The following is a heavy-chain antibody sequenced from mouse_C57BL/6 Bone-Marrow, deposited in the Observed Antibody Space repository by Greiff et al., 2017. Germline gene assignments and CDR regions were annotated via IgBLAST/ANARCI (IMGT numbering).Heavy chain of an antibody. CDR2: ISYSGST. CDR1: GYSITSGYD. V-gene: IGHV3-1*01. CDR3: ARGLYYDYDGAY. J-gene: IGHJ3*01. Sequence: EVQRVESGPGMVKPSQSLSLTCTVTGYSITSGYDWHWIRHFPGNKLEWMGYISYSGSTNYNPSLKSRISITHDTSKNHFFLKLNSVTTEDTATYYCARGLYYDYDGAYWGQGTLVTVSA. D-gene: IGHD2-4*01.